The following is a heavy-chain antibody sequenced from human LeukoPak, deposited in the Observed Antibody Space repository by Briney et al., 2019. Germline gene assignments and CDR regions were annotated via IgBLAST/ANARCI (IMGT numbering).Heavy chain of an antibody. D-gene: IGHD3-10*01. V-gene: IGHV4-39*01. Sequence: KPSETLSLTCAVYGGSFSSYYWGWIRQPPGKGLEWIGSIYYSGSTYYNPSLKSRVTISVDTSKNQFSLKLSSVTAADTAVYYCARPHMVRGGIHWFDPWGQGTLVTVSS. CDR3: ARPHMVRGGIHWFDP. CDR1: GGSFSSYY. J-gene: IGHJ5*02. CDR2: IYYSGST.